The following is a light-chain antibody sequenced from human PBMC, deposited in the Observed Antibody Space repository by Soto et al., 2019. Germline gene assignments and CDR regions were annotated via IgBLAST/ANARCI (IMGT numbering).Light chain of an antibody. J-gene: IGKJ1*01. CDR2: AAS. V-gene: IGKV1-39*01. CDR3: QQSFSTPRT. CDR1: QSINSY. Sequence: DIQMTQSPSSQSASVGDRVTITCRASQSINSYLNWYQQKPGKAPKLLIYAASSLQSGVPSRFSGSGSETDFTLTSTSLQPDDFATYYCQQSFSTPRTFGQGNRVYI.